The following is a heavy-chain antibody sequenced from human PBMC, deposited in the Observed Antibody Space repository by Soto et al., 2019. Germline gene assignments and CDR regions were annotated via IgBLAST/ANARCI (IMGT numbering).Heavy chain of an antibody. CDR2: IKTKSDGGTI. CDR1: GFTFSNAW. CDR3: TTKGGSGATIFNY. J-gene: IGHJ4*02. Sequence: EVQLVESGGGLVNPGGSLGLSCAASGFTFSNAWMNWVRQAPGKGLEWVGRIKTKSDGGTIDYAAPVKGRFIISRDDSKNTLYMRMDSLNTEETAVYYCTTKGGSGATIFNYWGQGVLVTVSS. D-gene: IGHD3-3*01. V-gene: IGHV3-15*07.